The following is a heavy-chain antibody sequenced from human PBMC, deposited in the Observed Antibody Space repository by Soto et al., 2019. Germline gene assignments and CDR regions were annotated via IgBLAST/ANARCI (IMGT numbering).Heavy chain of an antibody. J-gene: IGHJ4*02. Sequence: ASVKVSCKVCGYTLTELSMHWVRQAPGKGLEWMGGFDPEDGETIYAQKFQGRVTMTEDTSTDTAYMELSSLRSEDTAVYYCATSSILTGYYELGYWGQGTLVTVSS. CDR3: ATSSILTGYYELGY. CDR1: GYTLTELS. D-gene: IGHD3-9*01. V-gene: IGHV1-24*01. CDR2: FDPEDGET.